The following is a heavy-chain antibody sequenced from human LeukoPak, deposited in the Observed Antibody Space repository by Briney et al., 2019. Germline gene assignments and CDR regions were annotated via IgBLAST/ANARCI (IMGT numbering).Heavy chain of an antibody. CDR2: IYSGGST. Sequence: GGSLRLSCAASGFTFSSNYMSWGRHAPGKGSQGGSAIYSGGSTNYSDPVTGRCTISSDNYKNTLYLQMNSLRAEDTAVYYCARAGGPLGAFDIWGQGTMVTVSS. CDR3: ARAGGPLGAFDI. CDR1: GFTFSSNY. V-gene: IGHV3-66*02. J-gene: IGHJ3*02.